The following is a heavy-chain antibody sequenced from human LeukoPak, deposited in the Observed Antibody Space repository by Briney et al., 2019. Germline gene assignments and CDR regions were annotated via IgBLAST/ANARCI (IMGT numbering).Heavy chain of an antibody. CDR2: IISKTDGVTT. J-gene: IGHJ4*02. Sequence: GGSLRLSCAASGFTFSHAWMSWVRQAAGKGLEWVGRIISKTDGVTTDYAAPVRGRFTISRDESKNTLYLQMNSLKTEDTAVYYCTDLGVGLPGYWGQGTVVTVSS. CDR3: TDLGVGLPGY. V-gene: IGHV3-15*01. D-gene: IGHD2-15*01. CDR1: GFTFSHAW.